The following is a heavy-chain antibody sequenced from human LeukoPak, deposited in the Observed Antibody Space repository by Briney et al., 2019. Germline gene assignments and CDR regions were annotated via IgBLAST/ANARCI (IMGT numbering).Heavy chain of an antibody. J-gene: IGHJ4*02. CDR1: GYTFTSYG. CDR3: ARDHYYGSGSYRFDY. Sequence: GASVKVSCKASGYTFTSYGISWVRQAPGQGLEWMGWISAYNGNTNYAQKLQGRVTMTTDTSTGTAYMELRSLRSDDTAVYYCARDHYYGSGSYRFDYWGQGTLVTVSS. D-gene: IGHD3-10*01. CDR2: ISAYNGNT. V-gene: IGHV1-18*04.